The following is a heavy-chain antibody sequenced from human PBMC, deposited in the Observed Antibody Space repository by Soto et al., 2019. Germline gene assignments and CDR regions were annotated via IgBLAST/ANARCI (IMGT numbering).Heavy chain of an antibody. CDR1: GFSFSGYA. CDR2: ISGSAIRT. CDR3: AKARSGRTRSYFDY. V-gene: IGHV3-23*01. J-gene: IGHJ4*02. D-gene: IGHD6-25*01. Sequence: GVSLTLSCAACGFSFSGYAMNWDRQAPGKGLEWVSGISGSAIRTWYADSVKGRFTITRDNSKNTLSLQMNSLRAEDTAVYYCAKARSGRTRSYFDYWCQGALFTVSS.